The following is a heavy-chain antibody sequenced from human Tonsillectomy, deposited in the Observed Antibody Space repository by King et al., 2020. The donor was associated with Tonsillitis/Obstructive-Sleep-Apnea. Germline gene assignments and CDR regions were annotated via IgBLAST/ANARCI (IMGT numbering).Heavy chain of an antibody. Sequence: VQLVESGGGLVKPGGSLRLSCAASGFTFSNAWMNWVRQAPGKGLEWVGRIKSKTDGGTTDYAAPVKGRFTISRDDSKNTLYLQMNSLKIEDTAVYYCTTAHLYYYGMDVWGQGTTVTVSS. V-gene: IGHV3-15*07. CDR2: IKSKTDGGTT. CDR1: GFTFSNAW. J-gene: IGHJ6*02. CDR3: TTAHLYYYGMDV.